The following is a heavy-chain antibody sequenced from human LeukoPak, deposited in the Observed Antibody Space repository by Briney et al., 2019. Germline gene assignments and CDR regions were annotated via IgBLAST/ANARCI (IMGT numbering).Heavy chain of an antibody. CDR3: ATRYSSFLGTGWFVFDY. CDR1: GFTFSSDA. J-gene: IGHJ4*02. V-gene: IGHV3-23*01. Sequence: GASLRLSCAASGFTFSSDAMNWVRQGLGKGPEWGAAVSESGVTTYYAGSVKGRFAISRDNSKNKVYLQMSSLRDDDTAVYYCATRYSSFLGTGWFVFDYWGQGTLVTVSS. D-gene: IGHD6-6*01. CDR2: VSESGVTT.